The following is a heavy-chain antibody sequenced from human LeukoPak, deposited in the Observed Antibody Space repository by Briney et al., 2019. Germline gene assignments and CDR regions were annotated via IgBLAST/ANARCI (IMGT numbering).Heavy chain of an antibody. Sequence: SETLSLTCAVYGGSFSGYYWSWIRQPPGKGLEWIGEINHSGSTNYNPSLKSRVTISVDTSKNQFSLKLSSVTAADTAVYYCARGGLEWLLFLAPERPYYFDYWGQGTLVAVSS. CDR2: INHSGST. J-gene: IGHJ4*02. V-gene: IGHV4-34*01. CDR3: ARGGLEWLLFLAPERPYYFDY. CDR1: GGSFSGYY. D-gene: IGHD3-3*01.